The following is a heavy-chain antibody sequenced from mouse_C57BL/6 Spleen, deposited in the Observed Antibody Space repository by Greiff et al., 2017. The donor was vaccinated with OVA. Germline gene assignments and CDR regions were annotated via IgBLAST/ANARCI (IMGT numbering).Heavy chain of an antibody. CDR3: AKSPSTAQATFAY. J-gene: IGHJ3*01. D-gene: IGHD3-2*02. CDR1: GYTFTSYW. Sequence: QVQLQQPGAELVMPGASVKLSCKASGYTFTSYWMHWVKQRPGQGLEWIGEIDPSDSYTNYNQKFKGKSTLTVDKSSSTAYMQLSSLTSEDSAVYYCAKSPSTAQATFAYWGQGTLVTVSA. V-gene: IGHV1-69*01. CDR2: IDPSDSYT.